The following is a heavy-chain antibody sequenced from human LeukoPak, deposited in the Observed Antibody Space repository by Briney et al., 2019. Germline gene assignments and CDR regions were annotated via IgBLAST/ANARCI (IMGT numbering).Heavy chain of an antibody. CDR1: GFTFSSYA. V-gene: IGHV3-30-3*01. J-gene: IGHJ4*02. CDR3: ARDRNIDY. CDR2: ISYDGSNK. Sequence: PGGSLRLSCAASGFTFSSYAMHWVRQAPGKGLEWVAVISYDGSNKYYADSVKGRFTISRDNSKNTLYLQMNSQRAEDTAVYYCARDRNIDYWGQGTLVTVSS. D-gene: IGHD2/OR15-2a*01.